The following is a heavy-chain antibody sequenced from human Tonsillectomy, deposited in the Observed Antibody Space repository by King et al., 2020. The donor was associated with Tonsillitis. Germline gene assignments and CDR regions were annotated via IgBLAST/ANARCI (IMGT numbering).Heavy chain of an antibody. CDR3: ARDGRLLFY. D-gene: IGHD1-26*01. J-gene: IGHJ4*02. CDR1: GFTFSSYW. CDR2: INPDGGEE. Sequence: VQLVESGGGLVQPGGSLRLSCTASGFTFSSYWMSWVRQAPGKGLEWVANINPDGGEENYVDSVRGRFTISRDNAKNSLYLQMQGLRVEDTAVYYCARDGRLLFYWGQGTLVTVSS. V-gene: IGHV3-7*01.